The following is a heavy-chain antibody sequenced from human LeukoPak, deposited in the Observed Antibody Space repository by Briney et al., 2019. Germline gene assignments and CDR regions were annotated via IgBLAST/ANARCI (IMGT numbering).Heavy chain of an antibody. J-gene: IGHJ2*01. CDR1: GGSISNYY. V-gene: IGHV4-59*01. D-gene: IGHD3-10*01. CDR3: ARRAYYFVSGKYAIPYWYFDL. Sequence: PSETLSLTCTVSGGSISNYYWTWIRQPPGKGLEWIGDISYSGSTNYNPSLKSRVTISVDMSENQLSLNLSSVTAADTAVYYCARRAYYFVSGKYAIPYWYFDLWGRGALVTVSS. CDR2: ISYSGST.